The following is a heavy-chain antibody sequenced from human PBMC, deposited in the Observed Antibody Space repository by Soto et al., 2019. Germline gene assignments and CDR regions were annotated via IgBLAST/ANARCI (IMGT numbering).Heavy chain of an antibody. J-gene: IGHJ4*02. CDR1: GGTFSSYA. Sequence: GASVKVSCKASGGTFSSYAISWVRQAPGQGLEWMGGIIPIFGTANYAQKFQGRVTITADESTSTAYMELSSLRSEDTAVYYCAGDPTSAAGDPDYWGQGTLVTVSS. CDR3: AGDPTSAAGDPDY. CDR2: IIPIFGTA. D-gene: IGHD6-13*01. V-gene: IGHV1-69*13.